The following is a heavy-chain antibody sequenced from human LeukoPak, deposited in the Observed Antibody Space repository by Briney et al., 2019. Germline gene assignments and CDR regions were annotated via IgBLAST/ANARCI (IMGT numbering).Heavy chain of an antibody. CDR1: GGSISSYY. Sequence: SETLSLTCTVSGGSISSYYWGWIRQPPGKGLEWIGSIYYSGSTYYNPSLKSRVTISVDTSKNQFSLKLSSVTAADTAVYYCARHYPDCSGGSCYPYRPLFDYWGQGTLVTVSS. D-gene: IGHD2-15*01. V-gene: IGHV4-39*01. CDR2: IYYSGST. J-gene: IGHJ4*02. CDR3: ARHYPDCSGGSCYPYRPLFDY.